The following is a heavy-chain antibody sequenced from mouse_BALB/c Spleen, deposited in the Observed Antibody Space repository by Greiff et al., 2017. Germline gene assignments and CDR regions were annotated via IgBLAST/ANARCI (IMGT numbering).Heavy chain of an antibody. Sequence: EVQGVESGGGLVKPGGSLKLSCAASGFTFSSYAMSWVRQTPEKRLEWVASISSGGSTYYPDSVMGRYTITRDNTRNNLYLQMSSLRSEDTAMYYCARGVLSKIRGSMDYWGQGTSVTVSS. J-gene: IGHJ4*01. D-gene: IGHD1-3*01. V-gene: IGHV5-6-5*01. CDR2: ISSGGST. CDR3: ARGVLSKIRGSMDY. CDR1: GFTFSSYA.